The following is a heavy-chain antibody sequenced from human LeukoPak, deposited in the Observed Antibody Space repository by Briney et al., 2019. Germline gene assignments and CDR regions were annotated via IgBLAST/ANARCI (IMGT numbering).Heavy chain of an antibody. CDR2: IISPFGTT. Sequence: SVKVSCKSSGGALRNRALSWVRQAPGQGLEWMGGIISPFGTTNYAQEFQGRVTITADESTSSAYMELSNLNSEDTAEYYWARGGAAGSYYYYYGMDVWGQGTTVTVSS. CDR1: GGALRNRA. J-gene: IGHJ6*02. D-gene: IGHD6-13*01. V-gene: IGHV1-69*01. CDR3: ARGGAAGSYYYYYGMDV.